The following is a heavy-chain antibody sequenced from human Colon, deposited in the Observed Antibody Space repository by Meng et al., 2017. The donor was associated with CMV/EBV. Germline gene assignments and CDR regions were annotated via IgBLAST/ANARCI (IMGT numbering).Heavy chain of an antibody. CDR1: GFTFRTYA. Sequence: GGSLRLSRDASGFTFRTYAMSWVRQAPGKGLEWVSGISGRDGATYYADSVKGRFTVSRDKSNDTLYLQMNSLRAEDTAVYYCAKPKVGSTVYYYGLEVWGQGTTVTVSS. D-gene: IGHD5/OR15-5a*01. V-gene: IGHV3-23*01. CDR3: AKPKVGSTVYYYGLEV. J-gene: IGHJ6*02. CDR2: ISGRDGAT.